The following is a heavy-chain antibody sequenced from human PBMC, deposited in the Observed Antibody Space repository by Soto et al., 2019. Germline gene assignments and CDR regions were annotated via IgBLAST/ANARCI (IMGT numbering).Heavy chain of an antibody. V-gene: IGHV4-30-4*01. CDR3: ATMGTPATGLYYFDY. Sequence: SETLSLTCPVSGGSLSSGNYYWSWIRQPPGKGLEWIGFISYSGSAYYNPSLKSRVTISVDTSKNQFSLNLSFVTAADTAVYYCATMGTPATGLYYFDYWGQGTLVTVSS. J-gene: IGHJ4*02. CDR2: ISYSGSA. D-gene: IGHD2-15*01. CDR1: GGSLSSGNYY.